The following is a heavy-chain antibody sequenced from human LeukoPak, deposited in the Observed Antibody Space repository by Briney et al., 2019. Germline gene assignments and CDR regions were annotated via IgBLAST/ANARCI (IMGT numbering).Heavy chain of an antibody. V-gene: IGHV1-69*13. J-gene: IGHJ4*02. D-gene: IGHD6-13*01. CDR2: IIPIFGTA. CDR1: GGTFSSYA. Sequence: SVKVSCKASGGTFSSYAISWVRQAPGQELEWMGGIIPIFGTANYAQKFQGRVTITADESTSTAYMELSSLRSEDTAVYYCAREEAAAGTGVDYWGQGTLVTVSS. CDR3: AREEAAAGTGVDY.